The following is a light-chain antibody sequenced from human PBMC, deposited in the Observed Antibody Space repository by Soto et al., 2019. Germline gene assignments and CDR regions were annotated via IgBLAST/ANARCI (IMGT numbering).Light chain of an antibody. CDR1: ESISIW. CDR3: QQYKSSST. CDR2: KAS. J-gene: IGKJ1*01. Sequence: IQMTHSPSTLSASFGDTVTITFRASESISIWLAWYQQKPGKSPNLLFNKASSLQSEVPSRFSGSGSGTEFTLTITSLQPDDFGVYYCQQYKSSSTFGQGTKVDIK. V-gene: IGKV1-5*03.